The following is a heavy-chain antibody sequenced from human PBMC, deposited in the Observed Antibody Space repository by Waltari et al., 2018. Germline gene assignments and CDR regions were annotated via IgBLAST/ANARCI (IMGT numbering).Heavy chain of an antibody. D-gene: IGHD6-13*01. CDR2: IYHSGST. CDR1: GYSISSGYY. Sequence: QVQLQESGPGLVKPSETLSLTCAVSGYSISSGYYWGWIRQPPGKGLEWIGSIYHSGSTYYNPSLKSRVTISVDTSKNQCSLKLSSVTAADTAVYYCASSSSWYFDYWGQGTLVTVSS. V-gene: IGHV4-38-2*01. CDR3: ASSSSWYFDY. J-gene: IGHJ4*02.